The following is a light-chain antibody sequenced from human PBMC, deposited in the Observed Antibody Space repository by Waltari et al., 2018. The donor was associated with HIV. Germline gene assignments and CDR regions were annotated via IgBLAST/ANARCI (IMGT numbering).Light chain of an antibody. V-gene: IGLV1-47*01. J-gene: IGLJ2*01. Sequence: QSVLAQPRSVSGTPGQTVNISCSGSTSNVRNHYVYWYQQVPGVAPKLLIYRNNQRPSGVPDRFSGSKSGTSASLAISGLRTEDEAEYYCAVWDDRLSGRLFGGGTKVTVL. CDR2: RNN. CDR1: TSNVRNHY. CDR3: AVWDDRLSGRL.